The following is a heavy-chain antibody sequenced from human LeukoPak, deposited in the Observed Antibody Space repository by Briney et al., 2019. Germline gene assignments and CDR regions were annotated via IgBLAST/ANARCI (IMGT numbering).Heavy chain of an antibody. D-gene: IGHD6-13*01. CDR2: ISSSSSYI. CDR3: ARDRYSSSWYSIYYYGMDV. V-gene: IGHV3-21*01. Sequence: GGSLRLSYAASGFTFSSYSMNWVRQAPGKGLEWVSSISSSSSYIYYADSVKGRFTISRDNAKNSLYLQMNSLRAEDTAVYYCARDRYSSSWYSIYYYGMDVWGQGTTVTVSS. J-gene: IGHJ6*02. CDR1: GFTFSSYS.